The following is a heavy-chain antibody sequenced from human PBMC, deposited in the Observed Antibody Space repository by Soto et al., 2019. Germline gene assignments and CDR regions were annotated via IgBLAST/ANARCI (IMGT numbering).Heavy chain of an antibody. Sequence: SGPTLVNPTQTLTLTCTFSGFSLSTSGMRVSWIRQPPGKALEWLARIDWDDQKFYSTSLKTRLSISKDTSKNQVILTMTNMDPVDTATYYCARTFIAAAGTGPFDRWGQGTLVTVSS. CDR1: GFSLSTSGMR. CDR3: ARTFIAAAGTGPFDR. CDR2: IDWDDQK. V-gene: IGHV2-70*04. J-gene: IGHJ4*02. D-gene: IGHD6-13*01.